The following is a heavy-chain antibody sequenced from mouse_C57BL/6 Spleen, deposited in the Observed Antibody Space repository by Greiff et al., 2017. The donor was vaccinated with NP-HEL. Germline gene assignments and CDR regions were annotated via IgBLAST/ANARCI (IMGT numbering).Heavy chain of an antibody. V-gene: IGHV1-52*01. CDR3: ARSWGVVGVNY. CDR1: GYTFTSYW. J-gene: IGHJ2*01. D-gene: IGHD1-1*01. CDR2: IDPSDSET. Sequence: QVQLQQPGAELVRPGSSVKLSCKASGYTFTSYWMHWVKQRPIQGLEWIGNIDPSDSETHYNQKFKDKATLTVDKSSSTAYMQLSRLTSEDSAVYYCARSWGVVGVNYWGQGTTLTVSS.